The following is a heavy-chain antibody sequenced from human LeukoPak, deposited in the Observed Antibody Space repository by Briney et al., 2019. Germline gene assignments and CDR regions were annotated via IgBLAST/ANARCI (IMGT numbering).Heavy chain of an antibody. Sequence: PSETLSLTCTVSGGSISSGGYYWSWIRQHPGKGLEWIGYIYYSGSTYYNPSLKSRVTISVDTSKNQFSLELSSVTAADTAVYYCARVGYYYDTPGAFDIWGQGTMVTVSS. V-gene: IGHV4-31*03. CDR3: ARVGYYYDTPGAFDI. CDR2: IYYSGST. J-gene: IGHJ3*02. D-gene: IGHD3-22*01. CDR1: GGSISSGGYY.